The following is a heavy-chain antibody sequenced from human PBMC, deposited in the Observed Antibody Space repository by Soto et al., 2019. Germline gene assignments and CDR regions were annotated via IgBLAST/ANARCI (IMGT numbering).Heavy chain of an antibody. CDR3: ATWRSSHWFDY. V-gene: IGHV5-51*01. J-gene: IGHJ4*02. Sequence: GKSLKISCTGSGYSFSTPSIGLVLQMPGKGLEWIGNIHSGDSNARYSPSFQGQVTISVDKSISTTYLEWSSLKATDTAFYYYATWRSSHWFDYWGQGTLVTVSS. CDR1: GYSFSTPS. CDR2: IHSGDSNA. D-gene: IGHD2-2*01.